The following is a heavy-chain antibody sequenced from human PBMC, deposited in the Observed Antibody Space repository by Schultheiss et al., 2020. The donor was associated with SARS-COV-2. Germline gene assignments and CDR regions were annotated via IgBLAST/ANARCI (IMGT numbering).Heavy chain of an antibody. CDR1: GGTFSSYA. CDR3: ARGPSIAAAGYYFYYYMDV. CDR2: IIPIFGTA. V-gene: IGHV1-69*13. Sequence: SVKVSCKASGGTFSSYAISWVRQAPGQGLEWMGGIIPIFGTANYAQKFQGRVTITADESTSTAYMELSSLKSEDTAVYYCARGPSIAAAGYYFYYYMDVWDKGTTVTVSS. D-gene: IGHD6-13*01. J-gene: IGHJ6*03.